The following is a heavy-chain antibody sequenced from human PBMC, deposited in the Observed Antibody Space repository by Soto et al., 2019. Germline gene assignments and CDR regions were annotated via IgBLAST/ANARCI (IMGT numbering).Heavy chain of an antibody. CDR1: GYTFTNYA. V-gene: IGHV1-3*01. D-gene: IGHD3-10*01. Sequence: QVQLVQSGAEVKKPGASVKVSCKAYGYTFTNYAMHWVRKAAGQRLEWMGWINAAIGNTKYSQKFQVSVTITRDTSANTAYRELSSLTSEDSAVYYCARRNVYGAGSYSFDYWGQGTLVTVSS. CDR3: ARRNVYGAGSYSFDY. CDR2: INAAIGNT. J-gene: IGHJ4*02.